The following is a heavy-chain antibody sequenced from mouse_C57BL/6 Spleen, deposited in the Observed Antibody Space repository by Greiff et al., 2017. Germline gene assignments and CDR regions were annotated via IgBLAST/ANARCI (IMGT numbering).Heavy chain of an antibody. CDR2: IDPETGGT. Sequence: VQLQQSGAELVRPGASVTLSCKASGYTFTDYEMHWVKQTPVHGLEWIGAIDPETGGTAYNQKFKGKAILTADKSSSTAYMELRSLTSEDSAVYYCTRSSRPYYFDYWGQGTTLTVSS. CDR1: GYTFTDYE. CDR3: TRSSRPYYFDY. J-gene: IGHJ2*01. D-gene: IGHD1-1*01. V-gene: IGHV1-15*01.